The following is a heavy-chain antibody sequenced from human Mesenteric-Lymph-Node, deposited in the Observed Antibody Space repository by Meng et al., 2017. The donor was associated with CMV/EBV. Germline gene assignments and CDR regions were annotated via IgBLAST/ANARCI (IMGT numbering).Heavy chain of an antibody. J-gene: IGHJ5*02. V-gene: IGHV1-18*01. CDR1: GYTFTSYG. D-gene: IGHD6-6*01. CDR2: ISAYNGNI. CDR3: ARERAARPGNWFDP. Sequence: ASVKVSCKASGYTFTSYGISWVRQAPGQGLEWMGWISAYNGNINYAQKLQGRVTMTTDTSTSTAYMELRSLRSDDTAVYYCARERAARPGNWFDPWGQGTLVTVSS.